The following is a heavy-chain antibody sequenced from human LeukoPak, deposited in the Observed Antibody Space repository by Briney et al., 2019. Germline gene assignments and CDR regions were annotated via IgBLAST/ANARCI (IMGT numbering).Heavy chain of an antibody. J-gene: IGHJ4*02. CDR1: GFTFSSYA. D-gene: IGHD6-19*01. CDR2: ISGSGGST. Sequence: PGGSLRLSCAASGFTFSSYAMTWVRQAPGKGLEWVSAISGSGGSTYYADSVKGRFTISRDNSKNTLYLQMNSLRAEDTAIYYCAKASSSRWYRPLDYWGQGTLVTVSS. V-gene: IGHV3-23*01. CDR3: AKASSSRWYRPLDY.